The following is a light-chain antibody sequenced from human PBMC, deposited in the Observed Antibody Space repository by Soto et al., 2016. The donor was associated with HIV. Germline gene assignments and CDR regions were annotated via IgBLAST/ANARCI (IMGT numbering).Light chain of an antibody. V-gene: IGLV3-21*01. CDR1: NIGSKS. J-gene: IGLJ2*01. CDR3: QAVDMNTHVF. Sequence: SYVLTQPPSVSVAPGKTARIACGGNNIGSKSVHWYQQKPGQAPVLVVYDDSDRPSGIPERFSGSNSGNTASLTISGTQVVDEGDYYCQAVDMNTHVFFGGGTKLTVL. CDR2: DDS.